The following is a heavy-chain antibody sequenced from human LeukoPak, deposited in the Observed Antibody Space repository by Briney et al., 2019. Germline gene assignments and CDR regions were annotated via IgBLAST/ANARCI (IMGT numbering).Heavy chain of an antibody. V-gene: IGHV4-59*01. Sequence: SETLSLTCTVSGGSISSYYWSWIRQPPGKGLEWIGYIYYSGSTNYNPSLKSRVTISVDTSKNQFSLKLSSVTAADTAVYYCARLYGDYAWGQGTLVTVPS. CDR2: IYYSGST. CDR1: GGSISSYY. D-gene: IGHD4-17*01. J-gene: IGHJ5*02. CDR3: ARLYGDYA.